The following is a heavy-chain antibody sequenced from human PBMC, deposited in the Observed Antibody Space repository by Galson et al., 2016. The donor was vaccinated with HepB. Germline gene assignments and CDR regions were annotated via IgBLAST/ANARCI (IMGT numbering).Heavy chain of an antibody. D-gene: IGHD6-19*01. V-gene: IGHV3-64D*06. Sequence: SLRLSCAASGFIFSAYAMHWVRQATGTGLECVSATSGNADITHYVDSVKGRFTTSKDFSKSTLYLQMSSLRAEDTAVYYCAKCSVYSTGWCNSFDPWGQGTPVIVSS. CDR2: TSGNADIT. CDR1: GFIFSAYA. J-gene: IGHJ5*02. CDR3: AKCSVYSTGWCNSFDP.